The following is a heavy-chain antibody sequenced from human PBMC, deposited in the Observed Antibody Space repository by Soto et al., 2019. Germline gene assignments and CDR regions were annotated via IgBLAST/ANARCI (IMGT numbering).Heavy chain of an antibody. Sequence: SETLSLTCAVSGGSISSGGYSWSWIRQPPGKGLEWIGYIYHSGSTYYNPSLKSRVTISVDRSKNQFSLKLSSVTAADTAVYYCSSGGGDYSDSRGYYSSPYYFGYWGQGHLVSV. D-gene: IGHD3-22*01. CDR3: SSGGGDYSDSRGYYSSPYYFGY. CDR1: GGSISSGGYS. V-gene: IGHV4-30-2*01. J-gene: IGHJ4*02. CDR2: IYHSGST.